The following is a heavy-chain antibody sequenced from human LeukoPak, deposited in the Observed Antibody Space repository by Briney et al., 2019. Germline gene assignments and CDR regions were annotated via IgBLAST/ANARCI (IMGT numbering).Heavy chain of an antibody. V-gene: IGHV4-59*01. CDR3: ARVVPEGWSGSYRVVDY. J-gene: IGHJ4*02. Sequence: SETLSLTCTVSGGSISSYYWSWVRQPPGKGLEWIGHICYSGSTNYNPSLKSRVTISVDTSKNQFSLKLSSVTAADTAVYYCARVVPEGWSGSYRVVDYWGQGTLVTVSS. D-gene: IGHD1-26*01. CDR2: ICYSGST. CDR1: GGSISSYY.